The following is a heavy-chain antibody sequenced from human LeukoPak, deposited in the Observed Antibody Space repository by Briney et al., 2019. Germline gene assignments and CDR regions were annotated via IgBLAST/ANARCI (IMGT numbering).Heavy chain of an antibody. Sequence: ASVKVSCKASGGTFSSYAISWVRQAPGQGLEWMGGIIPIFGTANYAQKFQGRVTITADESTSTAYMELSSLRSEDTAVYYCARSPTFGAVIINYYGMDVWGQGTTVTVSS. CDR1: GGTFSSYA. CDR2: IIPIFGTA. V-gene: IGHV1-69*13. D-gene: IGHD3-3*01. J-gene: IGHJ6*02. CDR3: ARSPTFGAVIINYYGMDV.